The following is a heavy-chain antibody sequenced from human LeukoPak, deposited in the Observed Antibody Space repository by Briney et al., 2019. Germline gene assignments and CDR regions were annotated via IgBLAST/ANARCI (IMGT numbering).Heavy chain of an antibody. CDR1: GGTFSSYA. CDR2: MNPNSGNT. CDR3: ARALAGGGGYYYDSSAQT. V-gene: IGHV1-8*02. J-gene: IGHJ5*02. D-gene: IGHD3-22*01. Sequence: ASVKVSCKASGGTFSSYAISWVRQATGQGLEWMGWMNPNSGNTGYAQKFQGRVTMTRNTSISTAYMELSSLRSEDTDVYYCARALAGGGGYYYDSSAQTWGQGTLVTVSS.